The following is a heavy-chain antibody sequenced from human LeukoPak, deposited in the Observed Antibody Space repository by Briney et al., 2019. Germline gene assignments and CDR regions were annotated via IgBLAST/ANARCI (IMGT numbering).Heavy chain of an antibody. D-gene: IGHD3-9*01. CDR3: TKGSHDIKYYYYYGMDV. J-gene: IGHJ6*02. CDR2: IRSKAYGGTT. Sequence: GGSLRLSCTASGFTFGDYAMSWFRQAPGKGLEWVGFIRSKAYGGTTEYAASVKGRFTISRDDSKSIAYLQMNSLKTEDTAVYYCTKGSHDIKYYYYYGMDVWGRGTTVTVSS. V-gene: IGHV3-49*03. CDR1: GFTFGDYA.